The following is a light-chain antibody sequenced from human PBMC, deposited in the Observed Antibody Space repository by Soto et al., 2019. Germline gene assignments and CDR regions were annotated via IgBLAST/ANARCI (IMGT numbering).Light chain of an antibody. V-gene: IGKV1-9*01. CDR1: QGISSY. Sequence: IQFTQSPSSLSASVGDRVTITCRASQGISSYLAWYQQKPGKASKLLIYAASTLQSGVPSRFSGSGSGTDFTLTISSLQPEDFASYYCQQLNSYPLTFGGGTKV. J-gene: IGKJ4*01. CDR2: AAS. CDR3: QQLNSYPLT.